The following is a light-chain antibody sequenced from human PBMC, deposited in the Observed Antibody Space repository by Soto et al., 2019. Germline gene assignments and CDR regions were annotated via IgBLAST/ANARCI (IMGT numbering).Light chain of an antibody. CDR2: SNI. J-gene: IGLJ2*01. Sequence: QSVLTQPPSASGTPGQRVTISCSGSSSNIGSNTVNWYHQLPGTAPKHLINSNIQRPSGVPDRFSGSKSGTSASLAISGLQSEDEADYYCAAWDDSLNGVVFGGGTKLTVL. CDR1: SSNIGSNT. CDR3: AAWDDSLNGVV. V-gene: IGLV1-44*01.